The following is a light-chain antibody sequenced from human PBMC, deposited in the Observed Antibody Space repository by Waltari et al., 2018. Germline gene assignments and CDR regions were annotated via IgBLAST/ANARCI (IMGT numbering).Light chain of an antibody. CDR1: QSVLYSSNNRNY. V-gene: IGKV4-1*01. CDR2: WAS. CDR3: QQYYTSPRT. J-gene: IGKJ1*01. Sequence: IVMTQSPDSLAVSLGERATINCKSSQSVLYSSNNRNYLGWYQHKPGPPPKLLIYWASTRESGVPDRFSGSGSGTDFTLTISSLQAEDGAVYYCQQYYTSPRTFGQGTKVEIK.